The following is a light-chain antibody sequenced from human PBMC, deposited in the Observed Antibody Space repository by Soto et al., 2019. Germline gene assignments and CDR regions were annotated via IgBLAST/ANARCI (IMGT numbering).Light chain of an antibody. CDR1: QSISSW. CDR3: QQDSSYPT. CDR2: KAS. V-gene: IGKV1-5*03. Sequence: DIQMTQSPSTLSASVGDRVTITCRASQSISSWLAWYQQKPGKAPKLLIYKASSLESGVPSRFSGRGSGTEFTLISSRLQPDDFANYYCQQDSSYPTFGQGTKVEIK. J-gene: IGKJ1*01.